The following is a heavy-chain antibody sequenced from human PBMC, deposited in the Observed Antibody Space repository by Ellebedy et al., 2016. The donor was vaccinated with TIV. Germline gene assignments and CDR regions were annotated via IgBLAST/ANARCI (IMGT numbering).Heavy chain of an antibody. D-gene: IGHD6-13*01. CDR2: ISAYNGNT. Sequence: ASVKVSCXASGYTFTSYGISWVRQAPGQGLEWMGWISAYNGNTNYAQKLQGRVTMTTDTSTSTAYMELRSLRSEDTAAYYCARVNNPGIAAAGTSPVPPSAPTLDYWGQGTLVTVSS. CDR3: ARVNNPGIAAAGTSPVPPSAPTLDY. V-gene: IGHV1-18*04. J-gene: IGHJ4*02. CDR1: GYTFTSYG.